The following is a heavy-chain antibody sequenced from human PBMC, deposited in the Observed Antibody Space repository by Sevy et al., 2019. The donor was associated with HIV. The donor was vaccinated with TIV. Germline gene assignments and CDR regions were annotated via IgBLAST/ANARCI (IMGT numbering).Heavy chain of an antibody. CDR3: ALERLSSDVAEYFQN. CDR1: GFTFSSYA. CDR2: ISYDGSNK. J-gene: IGHJ1*01. D-gene: IGHD1-1*01. V-gene: IGHV3-30-3*01. Sequence: GGSLRLSCAASGFTFSSYAMHWVRQAPGKGLEWVAVISYDGSNKYYAHSVKGRFTISRDNFQNSLFLQMNSLRPEDTAVYYCALERLSSDVAEYFQNWGQGTLVTVSS.